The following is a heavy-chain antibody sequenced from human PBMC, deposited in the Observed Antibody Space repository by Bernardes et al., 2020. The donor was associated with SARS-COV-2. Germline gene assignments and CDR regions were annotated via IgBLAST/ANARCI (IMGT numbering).Heavy chain of an antibody. Sequence: GGSLRLSCAASGFSFSDYGIQWVRQAPGKGLEWVALVAYGSRNEYYADSVKGRFTISRDDSKKTVYLEMTNLRVEDTAMYYCAKGFNYGTDWGQGTQVTVSS. J-gene: IGHJ4*02. D-gene: IGHD1-1*01. V-gene: IGHV3-30*18. CDR2: VAYGSRNE. CDR3: AKGFNYGTD. CDR1: GFSFSDYG.